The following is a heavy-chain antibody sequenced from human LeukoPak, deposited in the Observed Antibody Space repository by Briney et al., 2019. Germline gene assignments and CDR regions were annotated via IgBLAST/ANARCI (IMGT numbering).Heavy chain of an antibody. Sequence: SETLSLTCTVSGGSISSNYWNWIRQPARKGLEWMGRVYTSGSANYNPSLTRKVTISVDKSKNQFSLQLSSVTAADTAVYYCARDASYCSGGSCYSGYYYYYYMDVWGKATTVTVSS. CDR1: GGSISSNY. J-gene: IGHJ6*03. D-gene: IGHD2-15*01. V-gene: IGHV4-4*07. CDR2: VYTSGSA. CDR3: ARDASYCSGGSCYSGYYYYYYMDV.